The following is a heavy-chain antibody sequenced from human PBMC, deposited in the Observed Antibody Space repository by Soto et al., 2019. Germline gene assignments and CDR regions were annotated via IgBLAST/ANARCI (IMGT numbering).Heavy chain of an antibody. J-gene: IGHJ6*02. D-gene: IGHD6-13*01. CDR3: ARVQQLVQVYYYYGMDV. CDR2: IYPGDSDT. V-gene: IGHV5-51*01. Sequence: RGESLKISCKGSGYSFTSYWIGWVRQMPGKGLEWMGIIYPGDSDTRYSPSFQGQVTISADKSISTAYLQWSSLKASDTAMYYCARVQQLVQVYYYYGMDVWGQGTTVTVSS. CDR1: GYSFTSYW.